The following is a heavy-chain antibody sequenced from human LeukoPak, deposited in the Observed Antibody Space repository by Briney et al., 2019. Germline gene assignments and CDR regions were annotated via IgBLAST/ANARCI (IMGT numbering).Heavy chain of an antibody. CDR1: GFTFSSYA. J-gene: IGHJ4*02. Sequence: GGSLRLSCAASGFTFSSYAMHWVRQAPGRGLEWVAAISYDGSTKYYVDSVKGRFTISRDNSRDTLYLQMNSLRADDTAVYYCAKTDNDFWSGHYWGQGTLVTVSS. D-gene: IGHD3-3*01. V-gene: IGHV3-30-3*02. CDR3: AKTDNDFWSGHY. CDR2: ISYDGSTK.